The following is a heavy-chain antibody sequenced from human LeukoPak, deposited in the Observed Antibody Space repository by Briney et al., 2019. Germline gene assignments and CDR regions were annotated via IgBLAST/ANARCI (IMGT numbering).Heavy chain of an antibody. J-gene: IGHJ4*02. CDR1: GFTFSSYS. CDR2: ISSSSSYI. D-gene: IGHD6-19*01. CDR3: ARDVQWLVLDYFDY. Sequence: GGSLRLSCAASGFTFSSYSMSWVHQAPGKGLEWVSSISSSSSYIYYADSVKGRFTISRDNAKNSLYLQMNSLRAEDTAVYYCARDVQWLVLDYFDYWGQGTLVTVSS. V-gene: IGHV3-21*01.